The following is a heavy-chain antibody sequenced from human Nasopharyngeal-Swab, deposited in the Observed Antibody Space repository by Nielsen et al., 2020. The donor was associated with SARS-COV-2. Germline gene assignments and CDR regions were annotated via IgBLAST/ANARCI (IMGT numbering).Heavy chain of an antibody. J-gene: IGHJ4*02. CDR3: ARGGNSVY. CDR1: GFTFSSYS. Sequence: LSLTCAASGFTFSSYSMNWVRQAPGKGLEWVSSISSSSYIYYADSVKGRFTISRDNAKNSLYLQMNSLRAEDTAVYYCARGGNSVYWGQGTLVTVSS. D-gene: IGHD4-23*01. CDR2: ISSSSYI. V-gene: IGHV3-21*01.